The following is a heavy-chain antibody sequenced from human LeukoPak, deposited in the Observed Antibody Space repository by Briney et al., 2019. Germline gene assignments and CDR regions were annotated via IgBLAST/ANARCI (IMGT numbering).Heavy chain of an antibody. V-gene: IGHV4-34*01. D-gene: IGHD2-15*01. CDR3: ARLYRWFDP. J-gene: IGHJ5*02. CDR2: INHSGST. Sequence: SETLSLTCAVYGGSFSGYYWSWTRQPPGKGLEWIGEINHSGSTNYNPSLKSRVTISVDTFKNQFSLKLSSVTAADTAVYYCARLYRWFDPWGQGTLVTVSS. CDR1: GGSFSGYY.